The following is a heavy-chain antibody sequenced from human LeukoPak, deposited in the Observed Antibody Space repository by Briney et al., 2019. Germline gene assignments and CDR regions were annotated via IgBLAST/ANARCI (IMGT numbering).Heavy chain of an antibody. CDR3: VAGYCSSASCPMGAEYFQH. Sequence: GGSLRLSCSASGFPLSSYAMHWVPQARGKAVEYVSPINRNGGSTYYADSVKGRFTISRDNSKNTLYLQLSRLRPEDTAVYYCVAGYCSSASCPMGAEYFQHWGQGTLVTVSS. CDR1: GFPLSSYA. J-gene: IGHJ1*01. CDR2: INRNGGST. D-gene: IGHD2-2*01. V-gene: IGHV3-64D*06.